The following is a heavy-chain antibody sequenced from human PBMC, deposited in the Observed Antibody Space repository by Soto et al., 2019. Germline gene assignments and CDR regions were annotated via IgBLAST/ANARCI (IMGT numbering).Heavy chain of an antibody. J-gene: IGHJ6*02. CDR3: AGDKDRQQLGGNYYYIMDV. Sequence: QVQLVQSGAEVKKPGSSVKVSCKASGGTFSSSAFSWVRQAPGQGLEWMGGIMSIFRTADYAQKFQGRVTITADESTSTAYMELSSLRSEDTGVYYCAGDKDRQQLGGNYYYIMDVWGQGTTVTVSS. V-gene: IGHV1-69*12. CDR1: GGTFSSSA. CDR2: IMSIFRTA. D-gene: IGHD3-3*02.